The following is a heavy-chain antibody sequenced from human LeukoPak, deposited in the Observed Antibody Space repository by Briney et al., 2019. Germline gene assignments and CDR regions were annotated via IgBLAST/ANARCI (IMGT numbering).Heavy chain of an antibody. V-gene: IGHV1-2*06. D-gene: IGHD5-18*01. CDR3: ARGGRTAMVSFQNY. CDR2: INPNSGGT. CDR1: GYTFTGYY. J-gene: IGHJ4*02. Sequence: ASVKVSCKASGYTFTGYYMHWVRQAPGQGLEWMGRINPNSGGTNYAQKFQGRVTVTRDTSISTAYMELSRLRSDDTAVYYCARGGRTAMVSFQNYWGQGTLVTVSS.